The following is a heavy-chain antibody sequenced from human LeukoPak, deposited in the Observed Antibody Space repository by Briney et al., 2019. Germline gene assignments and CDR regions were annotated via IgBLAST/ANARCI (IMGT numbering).Heavy chain of an antibody. CDR3: ARDGYNYGLDRFDY. Sequence: SETLSLTCSVSGYSISSGNYWGWIRLPPGKGLQWIGSIYHSGSTYYNPSLKGRVTISVDMSKNQFSLRLSSVTAADTAVYYCARDGYNYGLDRFDYWGQGTLVTVSS. CDR2: IYHSGST. D-gene: IGHD5-18*01. V-gene: IGHV4-38-2*02. J-gene: IGHJ4*02. CDR1: GYSISSGNY.